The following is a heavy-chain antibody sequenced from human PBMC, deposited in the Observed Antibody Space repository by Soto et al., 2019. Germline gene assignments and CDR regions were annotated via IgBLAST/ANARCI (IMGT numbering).Heavy chain of an antibody. D-gene: IGHD3-9*01. CDR3: ARGTSTYYDILTGHFDY. CDR2: INPKSGGT. J-gene: IGHJ4*02. Sequence: QVQLVQSGAEVKKPGASVKVSCKASGYTFTGYYMHWVRQAPGQGLEWMGWINPKSGGTNYAQKFQGWVTMTRDTSISTVYMELSRLRSDATAMYYCARGTSTYYDILTGHFDYWGQGTLVTVSS. CDR1: GYTFTGYY. V-gene: IGHV1-2*04.